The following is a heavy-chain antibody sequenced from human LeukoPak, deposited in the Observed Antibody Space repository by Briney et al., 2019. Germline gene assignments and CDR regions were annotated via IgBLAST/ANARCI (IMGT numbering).Heavy chain of an antibody. Sequence: SETLSLTCAVYGGSFSGYYWSWIRQPPGKGLEWIGEINHSGSTNYNPSLKSRVTISVDTSKNQFSLKLSSVTAADTAVYYCARRYCTNGVWFEVDVWGKGTTVTVSS. D-gene: IGHD2-8*01. V-gene: IGHV4-34*01. CDR2: INHSGST. CDR1: GGSFSGYY. CDR3: ARRYCTNGVWFEVDV. J-gene: IGHJ6*04.